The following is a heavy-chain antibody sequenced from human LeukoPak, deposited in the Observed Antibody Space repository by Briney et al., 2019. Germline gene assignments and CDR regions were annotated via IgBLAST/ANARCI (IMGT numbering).Heavy chain of an antibody. CDR2: IRTKIEGETR. CDR1: GFNFKYVW. V-gene: IGHV3-15*01. CDR3: TTERNWELLRPYGLDI. J-gene: IGHJ6*02. D-gene: IGHD1-26*01. Sequence: GGSLRLSCAASGFNFKYVWMNWVRQVPGKGLEWVGRIRTKIEGETRDYPAPVKGRFIISRDDSKTTLYLQMNGLKTEDSAVYYCTTERNWELLRPYGLDIWGQGTTVIV.